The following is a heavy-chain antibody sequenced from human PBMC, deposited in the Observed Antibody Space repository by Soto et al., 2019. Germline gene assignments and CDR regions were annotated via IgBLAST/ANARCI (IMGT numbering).Heavy chain of an antibody. Sequence: GASVKVSCKASGYTFTSFAMHWVRQAPGQRLEWMGWINAGNGNTKYSQKFQGRVTITRDTSASTAYMELRSLRSEDTAVYYCARDSFLLRGPSYYYDSGNYQYYFVYWGQGNLVTVSS. CDR3: ARDSFLLRGPSYYYDSGNYQYYFVY. V-gene: IGHV1-3*01. J-gene: IGHJ4*02. CDR1: GYTFTSFA. CDR2: INAGNGNT. D-gene: IGHD3-10*01.